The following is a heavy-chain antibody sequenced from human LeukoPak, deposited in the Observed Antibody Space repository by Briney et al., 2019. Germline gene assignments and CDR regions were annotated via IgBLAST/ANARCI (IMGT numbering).Heavy chain of an antibody. J-gene: IGHJ3*02. CDR1: GFTFSSYA. CDR3: ARDRWDAFDI. Sequence: PGGSLRLSCAASGFTFSSYAMHWVRQAPSKGLEWVAVISYDGSNKYYADSVKGRITISRDNSKNTVYMQMNSLRAEDTAVYYCARDRWDAFDIWGQGTMVTVSS. V-gene: IGHV3-30-3*01. CDR2: ISYDGSNK. D-gene: IGHD2-15*01.